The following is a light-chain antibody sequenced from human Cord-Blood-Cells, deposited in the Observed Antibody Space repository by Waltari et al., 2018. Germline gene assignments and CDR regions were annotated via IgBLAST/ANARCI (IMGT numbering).Light chain of an antibody. CDR1: SLRSYY. Sequence: SSELTQDPAVSVALGQTVRITGQGDSLRSYYASWYRQKPGQAPALIIYGKNNRPPGIPDRFSCSSSGNTASLTITGAQAEDEADYYCSARDSSGDHLVYGGGTKLTGL. J-gene: IGLJ3*02. CDR3: SARDSSGDHLV. CDR2: GKN. V-gene: IGLV3-19*01.